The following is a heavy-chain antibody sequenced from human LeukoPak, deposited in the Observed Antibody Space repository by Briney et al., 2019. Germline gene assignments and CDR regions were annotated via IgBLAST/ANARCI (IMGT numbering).Heavy chain of an antibody. V-gene: IGHV1-18*01. J-gene: IGHJ6*03. Sequence: ASVKVSCKASGYTFTSYGISWVRQAPGQGLEWMGWISAYNGNTNYAQKLQGRVTMTTDISTSTAYMELRSLRSDDTAVYYCARDLKRFLEWLLPDYYYYYMDVWGKGTTVTVSS. CDR2: ISAYNGNT. CDR1: GYTFTSYG. CDR3: ARDLKRFLEWLLPDYYYYYMDV. D-gene: IGHD3-3*01.